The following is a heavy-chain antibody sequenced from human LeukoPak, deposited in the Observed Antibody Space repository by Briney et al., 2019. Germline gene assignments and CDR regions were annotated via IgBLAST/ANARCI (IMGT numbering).Heavy chain of an antibody. Sequence: SETLSLTCTVSGGSISSYYWSWIRQPPGKGLEWIGYIYYSGSTNYNPSLKSRVTISVDTSKNQFSLKLSSVTAADTAVYYCARVSRLKKYSGSYSFDYWGQGTLVTVSS. V-gene: IGHV4-59*01. D-gene: IGHD1-26*01. CDR2: IYYSGST. CDR3: ARVSRLKKYSGSYSFDY. J-gene: IGHJ4*02. CDR1: GGSISSYY.